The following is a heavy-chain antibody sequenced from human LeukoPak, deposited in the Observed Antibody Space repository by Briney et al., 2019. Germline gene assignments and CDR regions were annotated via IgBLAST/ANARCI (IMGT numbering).Heavy chain of an antibody. V-gene: IGHV3-23*01. CDR2: VSDSSGST. D-gene: IGHD6-19*01. CDR1: GFSFSIYA. Sequence: GGSLRLSCAASGFSFSIYAMRWVRQAPGKGLEWVSTVSDSSGSTYYADSVEGRFTISRDNSKNTLYLQMHSLRADDTAVYYCAKGGIAVSSPWGQGTLVTVSS. CDR3: AKGGIAVSSP. J-gene: IGHJ5*02.